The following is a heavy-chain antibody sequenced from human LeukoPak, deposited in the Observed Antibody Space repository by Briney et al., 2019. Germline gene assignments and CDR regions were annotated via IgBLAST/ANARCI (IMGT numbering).Heavy chain of an antibody. Sequence: GESLKISCKGSGYSFTSYWIGWVRQMPGKGLEWMGIIYPGDSDTRYSPSFQGQVTISADKSISTAYLQWSSLKASDTAMYYCARPYCSSTSCRDAFDIWGQGTMVTVSS. D-gene: IGHD2-2*01. CDR2: IYPGDSDT. CDR1: GYSFTSYW. V-gene: IGHV5-51*01. J-gene: IGHJ3*02. CDR3: ARPYCSSTSCRDAFDI.